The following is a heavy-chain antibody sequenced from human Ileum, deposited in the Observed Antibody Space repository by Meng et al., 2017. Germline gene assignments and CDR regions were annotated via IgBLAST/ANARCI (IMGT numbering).Heavy chain of an antibody. CDR2: IIPIFGTA. Sequence: SVKVSCKASGGTFSSYAISWVRQAPGQGLEWMGGIIPIFGTANYAQKFQGRVTITTDESTSTAYMELSSLRSEDTAVYYCATDPLAGQLRFFHSFDIWGQGTMVTVSS. CDR1: GGTFSSYA. V-gene: IGHV1-69*05. CDR3: ATDPLAGQLRFFHSFDI. J-gene: IGHJ3*02. D-gene: IGHD2-2*01.